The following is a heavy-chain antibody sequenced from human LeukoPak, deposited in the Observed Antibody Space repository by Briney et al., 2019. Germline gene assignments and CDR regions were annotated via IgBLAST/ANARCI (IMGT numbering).Heavy chain of an antibody. CDR3: AKDIGSGSTPDYYGMDV. CDR1: GFTFDDYA. D-gene: IGHD1-26*01. J-gene: IGHJ6*02. V-gene: IGHV3-9*01. CDR2: ISWNSGSI. Sequence: GGSLRLSCAASGFTFDDYAMHWVRQAPGKGLEWVSGISWNSGSIGYADSVKGRFTISRDNAKNSLYQQMNSLRAEDTALYYCAKDIGSGSTPDYYGMDVWGQGTTVTVSS.